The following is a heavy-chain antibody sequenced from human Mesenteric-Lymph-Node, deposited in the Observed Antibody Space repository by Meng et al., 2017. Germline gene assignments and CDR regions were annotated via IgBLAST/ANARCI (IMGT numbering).Heavy chain of an antibody. V-gene: IGHV4-61*01. CDR3: ARAVPPKSGSDYFFGVYYFDY. Sequence: ESLKISCTVSDGSVSSYSYYWSWIRQPPGKGLEWIGFIYYSGSANYNPSLKSRVTMSVDTSKNQFSLKLSSVTAADTAVYYCARAVPPKSGSDYFFGVYYFDYWGQGTLVTVSS. D-gene: IGHD1-26*01. CDR2: IYYSGSA. J-gene: IGHJ4*02. CDR1: DGSVSSYSYY.